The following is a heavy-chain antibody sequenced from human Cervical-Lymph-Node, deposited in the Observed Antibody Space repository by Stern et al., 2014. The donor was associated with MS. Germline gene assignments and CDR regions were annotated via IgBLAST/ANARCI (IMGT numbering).Heavy chain of an antibody. Sequence: VQLVQSGTQVRKPGASVTVSCQASGYTFINYDIFWVRQATGQGLEWMGWMNPNNANTGHAQKFQGRVTMTRNTSISTAYMELSGLRSDDTAVYYCVRGGLSYGYGLDAWGQGTAVIVSS. CDR2: MNPNNANT. V-gene: IGHV1-8*01. D-gene: IGHD3-16*01. J-gene: IGHJ6*02. CDR1: GYTFINYD. CDR3: VRGGLSYGYGLDA.